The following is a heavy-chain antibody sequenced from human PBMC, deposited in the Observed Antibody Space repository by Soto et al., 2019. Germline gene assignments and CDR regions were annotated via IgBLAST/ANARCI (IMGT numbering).Heavy chain of an antibody. D-gene: IGHD3-22*01. V-gene: IGHV1-69*01. CDR3: ARDGPRDYDSSGYYFESAFDI. Sequence: QVQLVQSGAEGKKPGSSVKVSCKASGGTFSSYAISWARQAPGQGLEWMGGIIRIFGTANYAQKFQGRGTITADESTSTAYMELSSLRSEDTAVYYCARDGPRDYDSSGYYFESAFDIWGQETMVTVSS. CDR1: GGTFSSYA. CDR2: IIRIFGTA. J-gene: IGHJ3*02.